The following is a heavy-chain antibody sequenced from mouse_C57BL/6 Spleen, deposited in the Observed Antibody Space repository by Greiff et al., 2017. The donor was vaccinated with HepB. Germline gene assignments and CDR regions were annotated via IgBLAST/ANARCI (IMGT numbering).Heavy chain of an antibody. D-gene: IGHD3-2*02. Sequence: QVQLQQSGAELVKPGASVKLSCKASGYTFTEYTIHWVKQRSGQGLEWIGWFYPGSGSIKYTEKFKDKATLTSDKSSSKVQMELSRLTSAQTAVYLWAIHEVESSGYAMDYWGEGTSVTVSS. CDR1: GYTFTEYT. J-gene: IGHJ4*01. CDR3: AIHEVESSGYAMDY. CDR2: FYPGSGSI. V-gene: IGHV1-62-2*01.